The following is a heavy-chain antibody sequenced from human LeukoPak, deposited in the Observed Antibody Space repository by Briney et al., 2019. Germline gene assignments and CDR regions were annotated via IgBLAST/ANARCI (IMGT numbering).Heavy chain of an antibody. CDR3: ANGYSYVRTY. D-gene: IGHD5-12*01. V-gene: IGHV3-11*01. Sequence: GGSLRLSCAASGFTFSDYYMSWIRQTPGKGLEWLSYMSSSGSIIWYADSVKGRFTISRDNAKNSLYLQMNSLRAEDTAGYYCANGYSYVRTYWGQGTLVTVSS. CDR2: MSSSGSII. CDR1: GFTFSDYY. J-gene: IGHJ4*02.